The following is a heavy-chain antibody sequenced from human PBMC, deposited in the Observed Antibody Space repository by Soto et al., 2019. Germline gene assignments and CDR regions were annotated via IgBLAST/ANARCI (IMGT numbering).Heavy chain of an antibody. J-gene: IGHJ3*02. Sequence: GASVKVSCKASGYTFTSYGISWVRQAPGHGLEWMGWISAYNGNTNYAQKLQGRVTMTTDTSTSTAYMELRSLRSDDTAVYYCATTGRSEDIVVVPAAQGAFDIWGQGTMVTVSS. CDR3: ATTGRSEDIVVVPAAQGAFDI. CDR1: GYTFTSYG. CDR2: ISAYNGNT. V-gene: IGHV1-18*01. D-gene: IGHD2-2*01.